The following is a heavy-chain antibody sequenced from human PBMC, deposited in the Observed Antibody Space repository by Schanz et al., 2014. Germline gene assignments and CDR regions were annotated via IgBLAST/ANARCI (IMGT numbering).Heavy chain of an antibody. CDR3: ARDKGGYYPFDY. V-gene: IGHV3-7*01. D-gene: IGHD3-3*01. J-gene: IGHJ4*02. CDR2: IKQDESER. CDR1: GFTFSTYW. Sequence: QLVESGGDVVQPGGSLRLSCAASGFTFSTYWMSWVRQAPGKGLEWVANIKQDESERSYVDSVKGRFTISRDNAKNSLYLQMNSLRAEDTAVYYCARDKGGYYPFDYWGQGTLVTVSS.